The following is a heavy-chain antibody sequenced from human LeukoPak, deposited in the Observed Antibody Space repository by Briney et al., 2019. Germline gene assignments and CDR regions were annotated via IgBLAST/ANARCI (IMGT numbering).Heavy chain of an antibody. CDR3: ARVGGNPANYYYYMDV. Sequence: ASVKVSCKASGYTFTSYGISWVRQAPGQGLEWIGWIIAYNGNTNYAQKLQGRVTMTTDTSTSTAYMELRSLRADDTAVYYCARVGGNPANYYYYMDVWGKGNTVTVSS. CDR1: GYTFTSYG. V-gene: IGHV1-18*01. J-gene: IGHJ6*03. D-gene: IGHD3-10*01. CDR2: IIAYNGNT.